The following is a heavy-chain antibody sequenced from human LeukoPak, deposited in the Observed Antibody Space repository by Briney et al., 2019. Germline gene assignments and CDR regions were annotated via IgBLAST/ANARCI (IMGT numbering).Heavy chain of an antibody. J-gene: IGHJ6*03. CDR3: ARGRGGYFDWGYYYYMDV. CDR1: GYTFTSYD. V-gene: IGHV1-8*03. Sequence: ASVKVSCEASGYTFTSYDINWVRQATGQGLEWMGWMNPNSGNTGYAQKFQGRVTITRNTSISTAYMELSSLRSEDTAVYYCARGRGGYFDWGYYYYMDVWGKGTTVTVSS. CDR2: MNPNSGNT. D-gene: IGHD3-9*01.